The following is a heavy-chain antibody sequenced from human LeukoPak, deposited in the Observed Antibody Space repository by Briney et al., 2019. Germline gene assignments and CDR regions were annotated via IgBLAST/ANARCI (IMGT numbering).Heavy chain of an antibody. J-gene: IGHJ6*04. Sequence: TGGSLRLSCAASGFTFSSYGMSWVRQAPGKGLEWVSTISGTSGSTYYADSVKGRFTISRDNSKNTLYLQMNSLRAEDTAVYYCAKGRAYGDYADVWAKGTTVTVSS. V-gene: IGHV3-23*01. CDR2: ISGTSGST. D-gene: IGHD4-17*01. CDR1: GFTFSSYG. CDR3: AKGRAYGDYADV.